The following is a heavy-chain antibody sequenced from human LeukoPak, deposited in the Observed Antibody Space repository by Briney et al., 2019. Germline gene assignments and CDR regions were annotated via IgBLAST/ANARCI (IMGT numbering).Heavy chain of an antibody. Sequence: GGSLRLSCAASGFTFSSYALHWVRQAPGMGLEWVAVISYDGSDTYYADSVKGRFTISRDDSKNTLYLQMNSLRAEDTAVYYCARPTILLVYDRGFDYWGQGTLVTVSS. J-gene: IGHJ4*02. V-gene: IGHV3-30*04. CDR2: ISYDGSDT. CDR1: GFTFSSYA. D-gene: IGHD2-8*01. CDR3: ARPTILLVYDRGFDY.